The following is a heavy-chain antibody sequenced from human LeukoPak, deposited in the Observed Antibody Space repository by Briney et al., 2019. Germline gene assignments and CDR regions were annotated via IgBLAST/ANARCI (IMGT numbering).Heavy chain of an antibody. CDR1: GFTFSSYA. CDR2: ISYDGSNK. V-gene: IGHV3-30*04. Sequence: PGRSLRLSCAASGFTFSSYAMHWVRQAPGKGLEWVAVISYDGSNKYYADSVKGRFTISRDNSKNTLYLQMNSLRAEDTAVYYCARRRDSSGYYYDAFGIWGQGTMVTVSS. J-gene: IGHJ3*02. D-gene: IGHD3-22*01. CDR3: ARRRDSSGYYYDAFGI.